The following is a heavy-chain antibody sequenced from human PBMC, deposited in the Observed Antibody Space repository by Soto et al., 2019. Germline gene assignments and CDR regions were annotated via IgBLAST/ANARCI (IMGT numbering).Heavy chain of an antibody. D-gene: IGHD2-15*01. Sequence: QLQLVQSGTEVKEPGSSVKVSCKASGGTFSTSSFVWVRQGPGQGLEWMGGIIPIFTRTNFAQKFQGRVTFSADESTRTNYMELRSLPYEDTAISYCARDVVRSTAGDSWGQGTLVTVSS. V-gene: IGHV1-69*01. J-gene: IGHJ4*02. CDR2: IIPIFTRT. CDR1: GGTFSTSS. CDR3: ARDVVRSTAGDS.